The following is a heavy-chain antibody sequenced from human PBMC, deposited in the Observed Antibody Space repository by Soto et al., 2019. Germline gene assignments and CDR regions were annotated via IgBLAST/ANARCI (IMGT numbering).Heavy chain of an antibody. CDR3: ARPGIAAAGYY. D-gene: IGHD6-13*01. CDR2: INHSGST. J-gene: IGHJ4*02. V-gene: IGHV4-34*01. CDR1: GGSFSGYY. Sequence: QVQLQQWGAGRLKPSETLSLTCAVYGGSFSGYYWSWIRQPPGKGLEWIGEINHSGSTNYNPSLKSRVTISGDTSKNQFSLKLSSVTAADTAVSYCARPGIAAAGYYWGQGTLVTVS.